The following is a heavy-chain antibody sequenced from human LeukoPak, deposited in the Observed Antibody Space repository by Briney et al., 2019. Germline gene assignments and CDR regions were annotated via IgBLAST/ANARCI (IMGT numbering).Heavy chain of an antibody. D-gene: IGHD2-2*01. Sequence: SETLSLTCTVSGDSISSRDYYWTWVRQHRGKGLEWIVYISYSGSTYYNPSLKSRLTISRDTSKNQFSLSLTSVTAADTAVYYCSRSSGSRDPQDYWGQGSLVTVCS. J-gene: IGHJ4*02. CDR2: ISYSGST. V-gene: IGHV4-31*03. CDR1: GDSISSRDYY. CDR3: SRSSGSRDPQDY.